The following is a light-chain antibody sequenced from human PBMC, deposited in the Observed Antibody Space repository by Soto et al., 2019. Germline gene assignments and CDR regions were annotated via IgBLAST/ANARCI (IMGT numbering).Light chain of an antibody. J-gene: IGKJ2*01. CDR2: SAS. V-gene: IGKV1-17*01. Sequence: DIQMTQSPSSLSASVGDRVTITCRASQDIRLALGWYQQKPGKVPKRLIYSASSLQNGVPSRFSGSGSETVFTLTISRLQPDDFATYFCLQHADYPFTFGQGTRLEI. CDR3: LQHADYPFT. CDR1: QDIRLA.